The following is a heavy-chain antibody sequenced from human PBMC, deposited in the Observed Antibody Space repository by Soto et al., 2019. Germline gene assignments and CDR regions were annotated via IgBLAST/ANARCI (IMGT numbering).Heavy chain of an antibody. D-gene: IGHD3-10*01. Sequence: SETLSLTCTVSGGSISSSSYYWGWIRQPPGKGLEWIGSFYYSGSTYYNPSLKSRVTISVDTSKNQFSLKLTSVTAADTAVYYCARTHYMTFVDYWGQGTLVTGSS. CDR2: FYYSGST. CDR3: ARTHYMTFVDY. V-gene: IGHV4-39*01. J-gene: IGHJ4*02. CDR1: GGSISSSSYY.